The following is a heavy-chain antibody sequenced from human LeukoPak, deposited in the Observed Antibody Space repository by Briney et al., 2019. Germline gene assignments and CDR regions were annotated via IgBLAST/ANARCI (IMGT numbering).Heavy chain of an antibody. V-gene: IGHV1-2*02. CDR1: GYTFTGYY. D-gene: IGHD3-10*01. J-gene: IGHJ4*02. Sequence: ASVKVSCKASGYTFTGYYMHWVRQAPGQGLEWMGWINPNSGGTNYAQKFQGRVTMTRDTSISTAYMELSRLRSDDTAVYYCARGASTYYGSGSYYRDYWGQGTLVTVSS. CDR2: INPNSGGT. CDR3: ARGASTYYGSGSYYRDY.